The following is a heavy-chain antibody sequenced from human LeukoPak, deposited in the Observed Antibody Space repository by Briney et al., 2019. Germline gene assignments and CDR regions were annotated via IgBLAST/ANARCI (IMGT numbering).Heavy chain of an antibody. CDR3: ATGGPALLLLPASY. Sequence: ASVKVSCKVSGYTLTELSMHWVRQAPGKGLEWMGGFDPEDGETIYAQKFQGRVTMTEDTSTDTAYMELSSLRSEDTAVYYCATGGPALLLLPASYWGRGTLVTVSS. J-gene: IGHJ4*02. CDR1: GYTLTELS. D-gene: IGHD3-22*01. CDR2: FDPEDGET. V-gene: IGHV1-24*01.